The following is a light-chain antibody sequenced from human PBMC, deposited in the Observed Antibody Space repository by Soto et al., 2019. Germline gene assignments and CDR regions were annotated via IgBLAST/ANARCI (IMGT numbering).Light chain of an antibody. Sequence: DIQMTQSPSSLSASVGDRVTITCQASQTISTYLNWYQQHPWKAPKLLIYSASTLQSGVPSRFSGSGSGTDFTLTLSSLQPEDFATYYCQQSHSIPYTFGQGTKLEIK. V-gene: IGKV1-39*01. CDR2: SAS. CDR3: QQSHSIPYT. CDR1: QTISTY. J-gene: IGKJ2*01.